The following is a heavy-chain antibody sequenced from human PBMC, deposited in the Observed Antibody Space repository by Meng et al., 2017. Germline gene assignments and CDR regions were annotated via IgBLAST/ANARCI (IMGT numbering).Heavy chain of an antibody. J-gene: IGHJ4*02. V-gene: IGHV1-2*06. CDR2: INPKSGDT. Sequence: QVQLVQSGAEVKKPGALVKVPCKASGYTFPDYWLHWVRRAPGQGLEWMGRINPKSGDTHYAQRFQGRVTMTGDTSISTAYMELSGLRSDDTAMYYCARGDWGSLSFDYWGQGTLVTVSS. CDR1: GYTFPDYW. D-gene: IGHD7-27*01. CDR3: ARGDWGSLSFDY.